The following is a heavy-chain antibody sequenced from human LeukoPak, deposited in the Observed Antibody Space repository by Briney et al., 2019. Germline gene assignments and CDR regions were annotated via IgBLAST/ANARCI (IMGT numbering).Heavy chain of an antibody. J-gene: IGHJ4*02. D-gene: IGHD4-17*01. V-gene: IGHV7-4-1*02. CDR3: ARGGDYGDYVFDY. CDR1: GYTFTSYA. Sequence: ASVKVSCKASGYTFTSYAMNWVRQAPGQGLKWMGWINTNTGNPTYAQGFTGRFVFSLGTSVGTAYLQISSLKAEDTAVYYCARGGDYGDYVFDYWGQGTLVTVSS. CDR2: INTNTGNP.